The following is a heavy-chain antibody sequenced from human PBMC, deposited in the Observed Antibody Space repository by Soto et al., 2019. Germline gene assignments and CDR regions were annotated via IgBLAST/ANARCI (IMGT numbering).Heavy chain of an antibody. CDR3: TRGPRSTSTGTGAF. CDR2: INDDGIST. CDR1: GFTFSMYW. V-gene: IGHV3-74*01. Sequence: PGGSLRLSCAASGFTFSMYWMHWVRQVPGKGPEWVSRINDDGISTNYADSVKGRFTISRDNAKNTLDLQMNALRVEDTAVYYCTRGPRSTSTGTGAFWGQGTLVTVSS. J-gene: IGHJ4*02. D-gene: IGHD1-1*01.